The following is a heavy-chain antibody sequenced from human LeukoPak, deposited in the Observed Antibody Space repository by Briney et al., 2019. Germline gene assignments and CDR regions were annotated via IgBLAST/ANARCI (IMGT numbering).Heavy chain of an antibody. CDR2: INHSGST. CDR1: GGSISSGSYY. CDR3: ARAPTVTFFDY. J-gene: IGHJ4*02. D-gene: IGHD4-17*01. Sequence: SETLSLTCTVSGGSISSGSYYWSWIRQPPGKGLEWIGEINHSGSTNYNPSLKSRVTISVDTSKNQFSLKLSSVTAADTAVYYCARAPTVTFFDYWGQGTLVTVSS. V-gene: IGHV4-39*01.